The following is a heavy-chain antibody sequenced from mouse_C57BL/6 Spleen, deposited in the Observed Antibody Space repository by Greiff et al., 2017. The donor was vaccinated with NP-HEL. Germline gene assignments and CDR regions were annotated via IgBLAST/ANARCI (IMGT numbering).Heavy chain of an antibody. CDR2: IRNKANGYTT. CDR1: GFTFTDYY. CDR3: ERYGTGTLYFDV. V-gene: IGHV7-3*01. D-gene: IGHD4-1*01. Sequence: EVMLVESGGGLVQPGGSLSLSCAASGFTFTDYYMSWVRQPPGKALEWLGFIRNKANGYTTEYSASVKGRFTISRDNSQSNLYLQMNALRAEDRATYYCERYGTGTLYFDVWGTGTTVTVSS. J-gene: IGHJ1*03.